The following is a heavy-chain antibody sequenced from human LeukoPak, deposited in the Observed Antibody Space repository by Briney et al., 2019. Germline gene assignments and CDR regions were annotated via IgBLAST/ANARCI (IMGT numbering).Heavy chain of an antibody. Sequence: ASVKVSCKASGYTFTSYYIHWVRQAPGQGLEWMGIINPSGGSTSYAQKFQGRVTMTRDTSTSTVYMDLSSLRSEDTAVYYCARGGYVLLWFGDYYMDVWGKGTTVTVSS. D-gene: IGHD3-10*01. CDR3: ARGGYVLLWFGDYYMDV. J-gene: IGHJ6*03. CDR2: INPSGGST. CDR1: GYTFTSYY. V-gene: IGHV1-46*01.